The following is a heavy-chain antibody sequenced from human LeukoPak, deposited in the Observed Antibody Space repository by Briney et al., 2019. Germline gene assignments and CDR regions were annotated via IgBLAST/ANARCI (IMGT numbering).Heavy chain of an antibody. D-gene: IGHD7-27*01. CDR2: IWYDGSNK. J-gene: IGHJ3*01. CDR1: GFRFSTYG. CDR3: AKLIGADAFDF. V-gene: IGHV3-33*06. Sequence: HPGGSLRLXCAASGFRFSTYGMHWVRQAPGKGLEWVAVIWYDGSNKNYADSVKGRFTISRDNSKNTVYLQMSSLRVEDTAVYYCAKLIGADAFDFWGQGTIVTVSS.